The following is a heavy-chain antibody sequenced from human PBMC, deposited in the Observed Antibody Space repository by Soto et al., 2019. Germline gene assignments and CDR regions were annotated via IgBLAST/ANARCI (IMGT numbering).Heavy chain of an antibody. J-gene: IGHJ4*02. CDR2: INSDGSST. V-gene: IGHV3-74*01. CDR3: XXXXXXXXXXGSCYGNTFDY. Sequence: EVQLVESGGGLVQPGGSLRLSCAASGFTFSSYWMHWVRQAPGKGLVCVSRINSDGSSTSYADSVKGRFTISRDNAKNTLYLQMNXXXXXXXXXXXXXXXXXXXXXXGSCYGNTFDYCGQGPLVTVSS. D-gene: IGHD2-15*01. CDR1: GFTFSSYW.